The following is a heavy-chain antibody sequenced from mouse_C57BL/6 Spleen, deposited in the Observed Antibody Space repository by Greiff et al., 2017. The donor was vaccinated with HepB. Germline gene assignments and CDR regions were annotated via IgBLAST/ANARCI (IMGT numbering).Heavy chain of an antibody. V-gene: IGHV1-81*01. Sequence: VQLQQSGAELARPGASVKLSCKASGYTFTSYGISWVKQRTGQGLEWIGEIYPRSGNTYYNEKFKGKATLTADKSSSTAYMELRSLTSEDSAVYFCARGRRDPGFDYWRQGTTLTVSS. D-gene: IGHD3-3*01. CDR2: IYPRSGNT. CDR1: GYTFTSYG. J-gene: IGHJ2*01. CDR3: ARGRRDPGFDY.